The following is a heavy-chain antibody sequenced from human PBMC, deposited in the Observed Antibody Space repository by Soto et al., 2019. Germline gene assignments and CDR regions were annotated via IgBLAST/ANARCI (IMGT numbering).Heavy chain of an antibody. D-gene: IGHD3-22*01. Sequence: NPSETLSLTCTVSGGSMTSDYWNWLRQPPGRRLEWIGYISYTGNIFYNPSLKSRVTVSADTSTNQFFLNLSSVTAADTAVYHCARGFYDRSGYSAPFDSWGQGTLVTVSS. CDR2: ISYTGNI. J-gene: IGHJ4*02. V-gene: IGHV4-59*01. CDR1: GGSMTSDY. CDR3: ARGFYDRSGYSAPFDS.